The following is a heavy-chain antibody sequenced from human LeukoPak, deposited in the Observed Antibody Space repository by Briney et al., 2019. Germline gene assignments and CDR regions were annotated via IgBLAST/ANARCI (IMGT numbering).Heavy chain of an antibody. D-gene: IGHD2-21*02. CDR2: IYYSGST. CDR1: GGSISSYY. V-gene: IGHV4-59*01. CDR3: ARTCPEAYCGSDSPPRNAFDI. J-gene: IGHJ3*02. Sequence: SETLSLTCTVSGGSISSYYWSWIRQPPGKGLEWIGYIYYSGSTNYNPSLKSRVAISVDTSKNQFSLKLTSVTAADTAAYYCARTCPEAYCGSDSPPRNAFDIWGQGTMVTVSS.